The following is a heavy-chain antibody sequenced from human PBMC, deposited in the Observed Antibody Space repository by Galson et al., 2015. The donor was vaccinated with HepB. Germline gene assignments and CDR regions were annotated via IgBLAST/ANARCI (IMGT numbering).Heavy chain of an antibody. V-gene: IGHV3-30*04. CDR3: ARHGYGPEVDY. CDR2: ISYDGSNK. D-gene: IGHD1-14*01. Sequence: SLRLSCAASGFTFSSYAMHWVRQAPGKGLEWVAVISYDGSNKYYADSVKGRFTISRDNAKNSLYLQMNSLRAEDTAVYYCARHGYGPEVDYWGQGTLVTVSS. J-gene: IGHJ4*02. CDR1: GFTFSSYA.